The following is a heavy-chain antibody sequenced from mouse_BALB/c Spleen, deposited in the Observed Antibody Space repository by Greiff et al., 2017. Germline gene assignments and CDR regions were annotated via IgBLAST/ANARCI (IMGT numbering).Heavy chain of an antibody. V-gene: IGHV2-4-1*01. D-gene: IGHD2-10*02. CDR3: ATSMVTTHAMDY. J-gene: IGHJ4*01. Sequence: VHLVESGPGLVQPSQSLSITCTVSGFSLTSYGVHWVRQSPGKGLEWLGVIWSGGSTDYNAAFISRLSISKDNSKSQVFFKMNSLQADDTAIYYCATSMVTTHAMDYWGQGTSVTVSS. CDR1: GFSLTSYG. CDR2: IWSGGST.